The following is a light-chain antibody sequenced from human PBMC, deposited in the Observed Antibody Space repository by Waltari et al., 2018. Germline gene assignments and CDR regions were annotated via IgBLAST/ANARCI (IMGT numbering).Light chain of an antibody. CDR1: NIGSKS. Sequence: SYVLTQPPSVLVAPGKTARITCGGNNIGSKSVHWYQQKPGQATVLVIYYDSDRPSGIPERFSGSNSGNTATLTISRVEAGDEADYYCQVWDSSTDHPVFGGGTKLTVL. CDR3: QVWDSSTDHPV. V-gene: IGLV3-21*04. J-gene: IGLJ2*01. CDR2: YDS.